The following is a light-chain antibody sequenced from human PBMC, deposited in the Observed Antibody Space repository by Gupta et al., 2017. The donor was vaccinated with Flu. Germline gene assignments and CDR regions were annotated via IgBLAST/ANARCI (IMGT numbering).Light chain of an antibody. J-gene: IGLJ1*01. CDR3: SSHSGSNNLFV. Sequence: GSPGQSVTIACTGTSGGVGRYNYVSWYQQHPGDAPKLLISEVNRRASGVPHRFSGAKSDNTASLTGSGLQAEDDAYYYCSSHSGSNNLFVFGSGTKVTVL. CDR2: EVN. CDR1: SGGVGRYNY. V-gene: IGLV2-8*01.